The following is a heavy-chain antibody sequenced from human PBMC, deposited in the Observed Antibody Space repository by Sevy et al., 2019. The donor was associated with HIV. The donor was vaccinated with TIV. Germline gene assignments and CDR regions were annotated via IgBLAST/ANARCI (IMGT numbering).Heavy chain of an antibody. CDR2: ISYAGSAT. CDR1: GFTFNTHA. Sequence: GGSLRLSCAASGFTFNTHAMHWVRQAPGKGLEWVAVISYAGSATYYTDSVKGRFTISRDNSKNKLYLEMTSLRVEDTAVYYCTRDSGCDPNYVPGHYWGQGTPVTVSS. CDR3: TRDSGCDPNYVPGHY. J-gene: IGHJ4*02. V-gene: IGHV3-30*04. D-gene: IGHD4-4*01.